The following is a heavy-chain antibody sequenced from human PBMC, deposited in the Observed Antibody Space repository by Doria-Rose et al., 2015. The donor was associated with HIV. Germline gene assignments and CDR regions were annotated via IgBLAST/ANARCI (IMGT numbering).Heavy chain of an antibody. V-gene: IGHV2-26*01. D-gene: IGHD6-13*01. CDR2: MFSDDEG. Sequence: QVTLKESGPVLVTPTETLTLTCTVSGVSLSSPGMGVSWIRQPPGKALEWLASMFSDDEGSYKTSLKSRLTISRCTSKSQVVLTMTDMDPVDTATYYCARIKSSRWYHKYYFDFWGQGTLVIVSA. CDR3: ARIKSSRWYHKYYFDF. J-gene: IGHJ4*02. CDR1: GVSLSSPGMG.